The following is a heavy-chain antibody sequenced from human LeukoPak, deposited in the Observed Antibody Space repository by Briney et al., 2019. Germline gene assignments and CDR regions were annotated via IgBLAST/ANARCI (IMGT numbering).Heavy chain of an antibody. D-gene: IGHD3-3*01. J-gene: IGHJ4*02. Sequence: GGSLRLSCAASGFTFSSYAMSWVRQAPGKGLEWVSAISGSGGSTYYADSVKGRFTISRDNSKNTLYLQINSLRAEDTAVYYCAKALRVTIFGVVTHFDYWGQGTLVTVSS. V-gene: IGHV3-23*01. CDR1: GFTFSSYA. CDR3: AKALRVTIFGVVTHFDY. CDR2: ISGSGGST.